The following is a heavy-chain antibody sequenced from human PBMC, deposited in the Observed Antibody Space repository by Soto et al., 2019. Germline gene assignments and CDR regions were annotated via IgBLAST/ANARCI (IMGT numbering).Heavy chain of an antibody. Sequence: EMQLVQSGGGLVKPGGSLRLSCVASRFNFSAAWLNWIRQAPGKGLEWVGRIKPKSEGETADYTAPVRGRFTISRDDSQNTLHLQMDSMKTEDTAVYYCATFPYNSVPTWGLGVLVTVSS. V-gene: IGHV3-15*07. CDR2: IKPKSEGETA. CDR1: RFNFSAAW. CDR3: ATFPYNSVPT. D-gene: IGHD6-19*01. J-gene: IGHJ4*02.